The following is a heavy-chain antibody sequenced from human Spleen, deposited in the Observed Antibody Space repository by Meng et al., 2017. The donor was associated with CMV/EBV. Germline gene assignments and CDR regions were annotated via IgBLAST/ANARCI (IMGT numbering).Heavy chain of an antibody. J-gene: IGHJ4*02. D-gene: IGHD1-1*01. CDR3: ASGGDWNDYNY. CDR1: GFTFSAYY. V-gene: IGHV3-11*01. CDR2: IGSSGSAI. Sequence: SCAASGFTFSAYYMGWIRQAPGKGLEGVSYIGSSGSAIYYPDSVKGRFTISRDNAKNSVYLQMNSLRVEDTAVYYCASGGDWNDYNYWGRGTLVTVSS.